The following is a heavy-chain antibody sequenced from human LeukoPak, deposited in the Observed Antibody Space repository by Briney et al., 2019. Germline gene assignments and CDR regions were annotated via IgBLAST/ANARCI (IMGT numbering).Heavy chain of an antibody. CDR1: GGSITNTNY. V-gene: IGHV4-4*02. Sequence: TSSETLSLTCGVSGGSITNTNYWPWVRQPPGKGLEWIGEVNLQGSTNYNPSLKSRVAISVDKSENHISLQLTSVTAADTAVYYCAREGGPYRPLDYSGQGTLVTVSS. CDR3: AREGGPYRPLDY. CDR2: VNLQGST. J-gene: IGHJ4*02.